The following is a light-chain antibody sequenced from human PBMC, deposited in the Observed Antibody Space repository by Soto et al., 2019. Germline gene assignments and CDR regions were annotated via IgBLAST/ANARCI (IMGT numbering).Light chain of an antibody. V-gene: IGKV1-27*01. CDR1: QDINNY. J-gene: IGKJ4*01. CDR2: AAS. Sequence: GDRVTITCRASQDINNYLAWYQQRPGKVPKLLIYAASTLQSGVPSRFSGSGSGTDFTLTISSLQPEDVASYYCQKYDIAPRTFGGGTRVEFK. CDR3: QKYDIAPRT.